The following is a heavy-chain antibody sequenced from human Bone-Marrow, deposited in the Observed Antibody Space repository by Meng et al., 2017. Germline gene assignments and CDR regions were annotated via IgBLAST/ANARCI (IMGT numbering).Heavy chain of an antibody. D-gene: IGHD2-8*01. CDR1: GFTFSGSA. V-gene: IGHV3-73*01. Sequence: GESLKISCAASGFTFSGSAMHWVRQASGKGLEWVGRIRSKANSYATAYAASVKGRFTISRDDSKNTAYLQMNSLKTEDTAVYYCTMYASGHIWGQGTMVTVSS. CDR3: TMYASGHI. CDR2: IRSKANSYAT. J-gene: IGHJ3*02.